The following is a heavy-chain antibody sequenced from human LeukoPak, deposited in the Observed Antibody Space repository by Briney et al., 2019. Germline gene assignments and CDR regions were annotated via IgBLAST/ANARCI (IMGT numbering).Heavy chain of an antibody. J-gene: IGHJ3*02. CDR2: IYYSEST. V-gene: IGHV4-59*01. Sequence: SETLSLTCTVSGGSISSYYWSWIRQPPGKGLEWIGYIYYSESTNYNPSLKSRVTISVDTSKNQFSLKLSSVTAADTAVYYCARGTYYYDSSGYYYNDAFDIWGQGTMVTVSS. CDR3: ARGTYYYDSSGYYYNDAFDI. CDR1: GGSISSYY. D-gene: IGHD3-22*01.